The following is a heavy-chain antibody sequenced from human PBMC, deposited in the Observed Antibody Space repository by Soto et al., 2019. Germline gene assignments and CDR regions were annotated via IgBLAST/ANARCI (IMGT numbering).Heavy chain of an antibody. D-gene: IGHD3-10*01. CDR1: GGSSSSYY. Sequence: PSETLSLTCTVSGGSSSSYYWSWIRQPPGKGLEWIGYIYYSGSTNYNPSLKSRVTISVDTSKNQFSLKLSSVTAADTAVYYCARRYGSAFDIWGQGTMVTVSS. J-gene: IGHJ3*02. CDR3: ARRYGSAFDI. V-gene: IGHV4-59*01. CDR2: IYYSGST.